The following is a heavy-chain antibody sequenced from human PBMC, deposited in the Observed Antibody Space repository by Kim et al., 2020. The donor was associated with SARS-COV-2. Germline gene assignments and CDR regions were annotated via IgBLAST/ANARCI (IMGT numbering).Heavy chain of an antibody. J-gene: IGHJ1*01. CDR2: IWYDGSNK. CDR1: GFTFSSYG. V-gene: IGHV3-33*01. Sequence: GGSLRLSCAASGFTFSSYGMHWVRQAPGKGLEWVAVIWYDGSNKYYADSVKGRFTISRDNSKNTLYLQMNSLRAEDTAVYYCARDIPGRAAAAQTEYFQLGGQGNLVTVSS. CDR3: ARDIPGRAAAAQTEYFQL. D-gene: IGHD6-13*01.